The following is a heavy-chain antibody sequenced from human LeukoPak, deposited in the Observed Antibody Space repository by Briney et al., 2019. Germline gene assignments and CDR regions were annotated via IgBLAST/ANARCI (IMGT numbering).Heavy chain of an antibody. CDR1: GDSVSSNGAA. Sequence: SQTLSLTCAISGDSVSSNGAAWNWIRQSPSRGLEWLGRTYYRSKWYNDYVVSVKSRMTINPDTSKNQFSLKLSSVTAADTAVYYCARGRYCSSTSCFPIRGDDSFDIWGQGTMVTVSS. J-gene: IGHJ3*02. V-gene: IGHV6-1*01. CDR3: ARGRYCSSTSCFPIRGDDSFDI. D-gene: IGHD2-2*01. CDR2: TYYRSKWYN.